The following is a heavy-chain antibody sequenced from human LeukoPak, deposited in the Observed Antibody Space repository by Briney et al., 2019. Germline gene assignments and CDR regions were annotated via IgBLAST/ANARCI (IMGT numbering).Heavy chain of an antibody. CDR3: ARVPNYCDSSGYLHFDY. Sequence: GASVKVSCKASGYTFTSYYMHWVRQAPGQGLEWMGIINPSGGGTSYAQKFQGRVTMTRDTSTSTVYMELSSLRSEDTAVYYCARVPNYCDSSGYLHFDYWGQGTLVTVSS. CDR1: GYTFTSYY. CDR2: INPSGGGT. V-gene: IGHV1-46*01. J-gene: IGHJ4*02. D-gene: IGHD3-22*01.